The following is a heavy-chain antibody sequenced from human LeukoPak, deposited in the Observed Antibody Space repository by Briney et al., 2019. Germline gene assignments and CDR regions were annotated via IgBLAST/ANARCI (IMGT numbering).Heavy chain of an antibody. CDR2: ISGSGGST. CDR3: ARDRPRGGFDY. CDR1: GFAFSSYA. V-gene: IGHV3-23*01. J-gene: IGHJ4*02. Sequence: GGSLRLSCAASGFAFSSYAMGWVRQAPGKGLEWVSAISGSGGSTYYADSVKGRFTISRDNSKNTLYLQMDSLRAEDTAVYYCARDRPRGGFDYWGQGTLVTVSS.